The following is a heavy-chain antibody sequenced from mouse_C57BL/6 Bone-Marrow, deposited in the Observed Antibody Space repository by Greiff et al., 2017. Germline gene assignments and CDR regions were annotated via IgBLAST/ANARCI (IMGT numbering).Heavy chain of an antibody. Sequence: VQLQQSGAELVKPGASVKLSCTASGFNIKDYYMHWVKQRTEQGLEWIGRIDPEDGETKYATKFQGKATITADKASNTAYLQLSSLTAEDTAVYYCARGTGAWFAYWGQGTLVTVSA. CDR2: IDPEDGET. V-gene: IGHV14-2*01. CDR3: ARGTGAWFAY. D-gene: IGHD4-1*01. CDR1: GFNIKDYY. J-gene: IGHJ3*01.